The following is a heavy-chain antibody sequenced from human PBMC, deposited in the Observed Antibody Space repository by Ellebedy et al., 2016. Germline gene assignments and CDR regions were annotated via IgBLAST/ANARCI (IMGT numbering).Heavy chain of an antibody. D-gene: IGHD3-22*01. CDR2: INSDGSST. V-gene: IGHV3-74*01. Sequence: GGSLRLSXAASGFTFSSYWMHWVRQAPGKGLVWVSRINSDGSSTSYADSVKGRFTISRDNAKNTLYLQMNSLRAEDTAVYYCARAHYDSSGYSSPHYWGQGTLVTVSS. CDR1: GFTFSSYW. J-gene: IGHJ4*02. CDR3: ARAHYDSSGYSSPHY.